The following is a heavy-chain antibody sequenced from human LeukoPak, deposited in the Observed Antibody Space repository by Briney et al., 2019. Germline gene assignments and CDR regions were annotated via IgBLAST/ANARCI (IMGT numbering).Heavy chain of an antibody. CDR2: IYYSGST. J-gene: IGHJ4*02. D-gene: IGHD6-6*01. CDR1: GLSISSYY. V-gene: IGHV4-59*01. Sequence: PSETLSLTCTVSGLSISSYYWSWIRQPPGKGLEWIGYIYYSGSTNYNPSLKSRVTISVDTSKNQFSLKLSSVTAADTAVYYCAGSGSSSLVRDFYYWGQGNLVTVSS. CDR3: AGSGSSSLVRDFYY.